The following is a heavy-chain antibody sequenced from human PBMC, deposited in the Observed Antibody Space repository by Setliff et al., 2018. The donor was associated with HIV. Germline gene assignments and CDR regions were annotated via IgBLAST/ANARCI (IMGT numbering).Heavy chain of an antibody. D-gene: IGHD3-16*01. CDR1: GFAFSTFG. V-gene: IGHV3-33*06. J-gene: IGHJ6*02. CDR2: IWYDGSNK. CDR3: AKDDRTGGAVVVYSGMDV. Sequence: PGGSLRLSCAASGFAFSTFGMHWVRQAPGKGLEWMAVIWYDGSNKYYADSVKGRFTISRDSSKNTVFLQMNSLRAEDTAVFYCAKDDRTGGAVVVYSGMDVWGQGTTVTVSS.